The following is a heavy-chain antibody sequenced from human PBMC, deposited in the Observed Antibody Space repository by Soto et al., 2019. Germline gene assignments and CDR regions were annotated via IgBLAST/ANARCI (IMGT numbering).Heavy chain of an antibody. D-gene: IGHD4-17*01. Sequence: QVQLVQSGAEVKKPGSSVKVSCKASGGTFSSYTISWVRQAPGQGLEWMGRIIPILGIANYAQKFQGRVTITADKSTSTAYMELSSLRSEDTAMYYCARSTTTVTTDFDYWGQGTLVTVSS. J-gene: IGHJ4*02. V-gene: IGHV1-69*02. CDR2: IIPILGIA. CDR1: GGTFSSYT. CDR3: ARSTTTVTTDFDY.